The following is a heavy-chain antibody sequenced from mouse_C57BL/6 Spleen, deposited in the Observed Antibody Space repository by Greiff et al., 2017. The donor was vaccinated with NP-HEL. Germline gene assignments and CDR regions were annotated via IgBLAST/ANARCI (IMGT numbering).Heavy chain of an antibody. V-gene: IGHV14-4*01. CDR3: TTLVTTRYAMDY. D-gene: IGHD2-2*01. Sequence: EVQLQQSGAELVRPGASVKLSCTASGFNIKDDYMHWVKQRPEQGLEWIGWIDPENGDTEYASKFQGKATITADTSSNTAYLQLSSLTSEDTAVYYCTTLVTTRYAMDYWGQGTSVTVSS. CDR1: GFNIKDDY. CDR2: IDPENGDT. J-gene: IGHJ4*01.